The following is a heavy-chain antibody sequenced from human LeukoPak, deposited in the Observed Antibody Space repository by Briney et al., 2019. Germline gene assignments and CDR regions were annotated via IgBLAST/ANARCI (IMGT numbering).Heavy chain of an antibody. CDR1: GGSISSYY. Sequence: SETLSLTCTVSGGSISSYYWSWIRQPPGKGLEWIGYIYYGGSTNYNPSLKSRVTISVDTSKNQFSLKLSSVTAADTAVYYCARHMGLGYSCGYPYFDYWGQGTLVTVSS. D-gene: IGHD5-18*01. CDR2: IYYGGST. CDR3: ARHMGLGYSCGYPYFDY. V-gene: IGHV4-59*08. J-gene: IGHJ4*02.